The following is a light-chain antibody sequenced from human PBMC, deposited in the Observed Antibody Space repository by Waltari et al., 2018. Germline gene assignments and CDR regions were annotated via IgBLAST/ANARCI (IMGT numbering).Light chain of an antibody. J-gene: IGLJ2*01. Sequence: QAVVTQEPSLTVSPGGTVTLTCGSSTGAVTSGHYPYWFQQKPGQAPRTLIYDTSNKRSWPPARFSGSLLGGKAALTLSGAQPEDEAEYYCLLSYSGSRVLFGGGTKLTVL. CDR1: TGAVTSGHY. CDR3: LLSYSGSRVL. CDR2: DTS. V-gene: IGLV7-46*01.